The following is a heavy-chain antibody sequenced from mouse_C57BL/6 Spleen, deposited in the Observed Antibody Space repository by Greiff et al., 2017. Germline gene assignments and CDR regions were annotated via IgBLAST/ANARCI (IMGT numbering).Heavy chain of an antibody. D-gene: IGHD2-3*01. CDR2: IDPSDSYT. Sequence: QVQLKQPGAELVMPGASVKLSCKASGYTFTSYWMHWVKQRPGQGLEWIGEIDPSDSYTNYNQKFKGKSTLTVDKSSSTAYMQLSSLTSEDSAVYYCASSIYDGYHHAMDYWGQGTSVTVSS. V-gene: IGHV1-69*01. CDR1: GYTFTSYW. J-gene: IGHJ4*01. CDR3: ASSIYDGYHHAMDY.